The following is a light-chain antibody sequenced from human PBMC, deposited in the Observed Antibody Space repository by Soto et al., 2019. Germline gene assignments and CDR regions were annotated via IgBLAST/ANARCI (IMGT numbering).Light chain of an antibody. CDR1: SSDVGGYNY. CDR3: SSYTISSFTL. J-gene: IGLJ2*01. V-gene: IGLV2-14*01. Sequence: QSALTQPASVSGSPGQSITISCTGTSSDVGGYNYVSWYQQHPGKAPKLMIYDVSNRPSGVSNRFSGSKSCNTASLTISGLQAEDEADYYCSSYTISSFTLFGGGTKLTF. CDR2: DVS.